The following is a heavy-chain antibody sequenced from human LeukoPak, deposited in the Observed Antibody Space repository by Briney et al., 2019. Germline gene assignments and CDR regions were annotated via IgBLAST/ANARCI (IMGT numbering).Heavy chain of an antibody. CDR3: ARASIHCSGGSCYQHILGYLDY. CDR2: IIPIFGTA. V-gene: IGHV1-69*13. Sequence: ASVKVSCKASGNSISNYAVGWVRQAPGQGLEWMGGIIPIFGTANYAQKFQGRVTITADESTSTAYMELSSLRSEDTAVYYCARASIHCSGGSCYQHILGYLDYWGQGTLVTVSS. CDR1: GNSISNYA. J-gene: IGHJ4*02. D-gene: IGHD2-15*01.